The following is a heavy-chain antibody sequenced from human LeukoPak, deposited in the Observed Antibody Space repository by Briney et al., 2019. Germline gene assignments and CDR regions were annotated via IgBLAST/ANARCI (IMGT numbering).Heavy chain of an antibody. J-gene: IGHJ3*02. Sequence: SETLSLICAVSGYSISSSNWWGWIRQPPGKGLEWIGYIYYSGSTYYNPSLKSRVTMSVDTSKNQFSLKLSSVTAVDTAVYYCARTTRDSSGWPDAFDIWGQGTMVTVSS. D-gene: IGHD6-19*01. CDR2: IYYSGST. CDR3: ARTTRDSSGWPDAFDI. V-gene: IGHV4-28*01. CDR1: GYSISSSNW.